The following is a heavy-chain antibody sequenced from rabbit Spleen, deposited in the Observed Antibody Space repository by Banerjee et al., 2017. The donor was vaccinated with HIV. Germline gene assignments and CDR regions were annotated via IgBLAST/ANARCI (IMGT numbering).Heavy chain of an antibody. CDR3: ARGSYVSRGDIDGYGL. CDR2: IKTSSSGST. CDR1: GFDFTSSYY. Sequence: QEQLVESGGGLVQPEGSLTLTCKAAGFDFTSSYYMCWVRQALGKGLEWIACIKTSSSGSTYYASWVNGRFTISKTSSTTVTLQMTSLTAADTATYFCARGSYVSRGDIDGYGLWGPGTLVTVS. D-gene: IGHD6-1*01. V-gene: IGHV1S45*01. J-gene: IGHJ4*01.